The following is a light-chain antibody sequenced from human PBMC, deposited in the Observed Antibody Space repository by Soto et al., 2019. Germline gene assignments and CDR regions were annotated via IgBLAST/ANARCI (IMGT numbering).Light chain of an antibody. Sequence: DIQMTQSPSSLSASVGDRVTITCRASQSISSYLNWYQQKPGKAPKLLIYAASSLQSGVPSRFSGSGSGTDFTLTISSLQPEDFASYYCQQSYSTPSNFGGGTKVEI. CDR3: QQSYSTPSN. V-gene: IGKV1-39*01. CDR2: AAS. J-gene: IGKJ4*01. CDR1: QSISSY.